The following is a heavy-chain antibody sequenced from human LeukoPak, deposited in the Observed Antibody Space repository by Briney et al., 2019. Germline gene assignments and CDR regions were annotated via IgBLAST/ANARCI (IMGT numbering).Heavy chain of an antibody. D-gene: IGHD3-3*01. CDR1: GGSISSYY. V-gene: IGHV4-59*01. J-gene: IGHJ3*02. Sequence: PSETLSLTCTVSGGSISSYYWSWIRQPPGKGLEWIGYIYYSGSTNYNPSLKSRVTISVDTSKNQFSLKLSSVTAADTAVYYCARVGLRFLEWLPIHDAFDIWGQGTMVTVSS. CDR2: IYYSGST. CDR3: ARVGLRFLEWLPIHDAFDI.